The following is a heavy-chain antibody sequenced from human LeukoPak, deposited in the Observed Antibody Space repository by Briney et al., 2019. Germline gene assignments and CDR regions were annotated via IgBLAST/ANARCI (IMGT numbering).Heavy chain of an antibody. V-gene: IGHV1-2*02. J-gene: IGHJ4*02. CDR2: INPNSGGT. CDR1: GYTITGYY. Sequence: GASVKVSCKASGYTITGYYMHWVRQAPGQGLEWMGWINPNSGGTNYAQKFQGRVTMTRDTSISTAYMELSGLRSDDTAVYYCARETDYGGNSEHYFDYWGQGTLVTVSS. CDR3: ARETDYGGNSEHYFDY. D-gene: IGHD4-23*01.